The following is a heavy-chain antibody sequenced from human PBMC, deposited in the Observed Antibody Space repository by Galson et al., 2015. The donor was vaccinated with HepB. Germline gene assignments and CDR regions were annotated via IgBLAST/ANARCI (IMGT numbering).Heavy chain of an antibody. CDR1: GYSFTSYW. CDR2: IYPGDSDT. D-gene: IGHD2-2*01. V-gene: IGHV5-51*01. CDR3: ARPYCSSTSCSDAFDI. J-gene: IGHJ3*02. Sequence: QSGAEVKKPGESLKISCKGSGYSFTSYWIGWVRQMPGKGLEWMGIIYPGDSDTRYSPSFQGQVTISADKSISTAYLQWSSLKASDTAMYYCARPYCSSTSCSDAFDIWGQGTMVTVSS.